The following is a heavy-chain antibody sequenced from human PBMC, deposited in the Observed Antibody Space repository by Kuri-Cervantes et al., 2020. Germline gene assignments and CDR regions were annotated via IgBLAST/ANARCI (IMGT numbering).Heavy chain of an antibody. Sequence: GGSLRLSCEVSGFTFRRYGMHWVRQAPGKGLEWVAFIRYDEINKYYADSVKGRFTISRDNFKNTLYLQMNSLRAEDTAVYYCAKIDDYGDYSFDYWGQGTLVTVSS. J-gene: IGHJ4*02. CDR2: IRYDEINK. CDR3: AKIDDYGDYSFDY. CDR1: GFTFRRYG. V-gene: IGHV3-30*02. D-gene: IGHD4-17*01.